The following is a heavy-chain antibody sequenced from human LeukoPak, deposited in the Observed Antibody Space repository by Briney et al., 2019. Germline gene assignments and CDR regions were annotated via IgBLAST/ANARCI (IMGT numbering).Heavy chain of an antibody. CDR1: GGTFSSYA. CDR3: ARHSYYYDSSGYYLVD. D-gene: IGHD3-22*01. V-gene: IGHV1-69*04. CDR2: IIPIFGIA. J-gene: IGHJ4*02. Sequence: SVKVSCKASGGTFSSYAISWVRQAPGQGLEWMGRIIPIFGIANYAQKFQGRVTITADKSTSTAYMELSSLRSEDTAVYYCARHSYYYDSSGYYLVDWGQGTLFTVSS.